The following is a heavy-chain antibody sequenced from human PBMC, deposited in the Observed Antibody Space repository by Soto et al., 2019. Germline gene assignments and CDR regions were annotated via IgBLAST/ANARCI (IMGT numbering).Heavy chain of an antibody. CDR3: VRGDGDYNDGYGDLCRH. J-gene: IGHJ4*02. V-gene: IGHV3-74*01. CDR2: LNSDGSGT. Sequence: EVQLLESGGGLVQPGGSLRLSCATSGFTFSSYWMHWVRQAPGKGLVWVSRLNSDGSGTTYADSVKGRLTISRDNAKKTLNLRMNSLRAGDTAVYYCVRGDGDYNDGYGDLCRHGGKGTRVTVSS. CDR1: GFTFSSYW. D-gene: IGHD3-22*01.